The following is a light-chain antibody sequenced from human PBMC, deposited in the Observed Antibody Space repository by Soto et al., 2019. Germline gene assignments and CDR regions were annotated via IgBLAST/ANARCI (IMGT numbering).Light chain of an antibody. CDR2: AAS. CDR3: QQYGRSPPLI. J-gene: IGKJ4*01. Sequence: EVVLTQSPGTLSLSPGERATLSCRASQTVSSNYLAWYQQTPGQAPRLLIHAASTRATGIPDRFSGSGSGTDFTLTISRLEPEDFAVYYCQQYGRSPPLIFGGGTKVEIK. V-gene: IGKV3-20*01. CDR1: QTVSSNY.